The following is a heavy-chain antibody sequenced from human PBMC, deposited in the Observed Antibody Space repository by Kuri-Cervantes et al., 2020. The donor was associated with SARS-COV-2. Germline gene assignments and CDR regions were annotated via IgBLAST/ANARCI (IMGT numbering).Heavy chain of an antibody. V-gene: IGHV1-69*06. Sequence: SVKVSCKASGGTFSSYAISWVRQAPGQGLEWMGGIIPIFGTANYAQKFQGRVTMTEDTSTDTAYMELSSLRSEDTAVYYCASWNYYGSGEGNYFDYWGQGTLVTVSS. CDR1: GGTFSSYA. CDR2: IIPIFGTA. J-gene: IGHJ4*02. CDR3: ASWNYYGSGEGNYFDY. D-gene: IGHD3-10*01.